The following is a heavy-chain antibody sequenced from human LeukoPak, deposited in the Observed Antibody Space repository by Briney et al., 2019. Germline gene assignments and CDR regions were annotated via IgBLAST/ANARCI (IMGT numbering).Heavy chain of an antibody. V-gene: IGHV4-59*01. CDR2: IYYSGST. D-gene: IGHD2/OR15-2a*01. CDR1: GGSISNYY. J-gene: IGHJ4*02. Sequence: SETLYLTCTVSGGSISNYYWSWIRQPPGKGLEWIGSIYYSGSTNYNPPLKSRITISGDTSKNQFSLKLSSVTAADTAVYYCARELKVGNTGYYFDYWGQGTLVTVSS. CDR3: ARELKVGNTGYYFDY.